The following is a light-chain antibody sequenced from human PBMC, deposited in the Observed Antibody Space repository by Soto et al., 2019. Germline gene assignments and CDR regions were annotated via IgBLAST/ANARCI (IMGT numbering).Light chain of an antibody. CDR3: QHYGSSPRP. J-gene: IGKJ1*01. Sequence: EIVLTQSPGTLSLSPGERATLSCRPSQSVSSSYLAWYQQQPGQAPRLLIYGASSRATGIPDRFSGSGSGTDFTLTISRLEPEDFAVYYCQHYGSSPRPFGQGTNVDIK. V-gene: IGKV3-20*01. CDR1: QSVSSSY. CDR2: GAS.